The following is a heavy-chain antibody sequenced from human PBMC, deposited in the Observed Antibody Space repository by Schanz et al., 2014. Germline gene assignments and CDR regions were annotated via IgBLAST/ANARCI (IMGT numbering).Heavy chain of an antibody. CDR2: INPSGGST. Sequence: QVQLVQSGAEVKKPGASVKVSCKASGYTFTSYYMHWVRQAPGQGLEWMGIINPSGGSTSYAQKFQGRVTMTRDTCTSTVYMKLSSLRSEDTAVYYCARDGEAAAGCDYWGQGTLVTVSS. CDR1: GYTFTSYY. V-gene: IGHV1-46*03. D-gene: IGHD6-13*01. J-gene: IGHJ4*02. CDR3: ARDGEAAAGCDY.